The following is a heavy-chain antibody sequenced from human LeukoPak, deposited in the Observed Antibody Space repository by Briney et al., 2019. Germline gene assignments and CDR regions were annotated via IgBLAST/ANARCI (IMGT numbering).Heavy chain of an antibody. CDR2: IYHSGST. CDR3: ARVGDSSGGAFDI. D-gene: IGHD6-19*01. V-gene: IGHV4-4*02. CDR1: GGSISSSNW. J-gene: IGHJ3*02. Sequence: PSETLSLTCAVSGGSISSSNWWSWVRQPPGKGLEWIGEIYHSGSTNYNPSLKSRVTISVDKSKNQFSLKLSSVTAADTAVYYCARVGDSSGGAFDIWGQGTMVTVSS.